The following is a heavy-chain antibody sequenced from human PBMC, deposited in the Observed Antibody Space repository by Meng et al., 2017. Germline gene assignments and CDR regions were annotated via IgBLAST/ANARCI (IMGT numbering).Heavy chain of an antibody. V-gene: IGHV1-69*01. CDR3: ARIWNSLKDYDY. Sequence: QVQVGESGAEVKKPGSSGKVSCKASGGTFSSYAISWVRQAPGQGLEWMGGIIPIFGTANYAQKFQGRVTITADESTSTAYMELSSLRSEDTAVYYCARIWNSLKDYDYWGQGTLVTVSS. CDR1: GGTFSSYA. D-gene: IGHD1-7*01. CDR2: IIPIFGTA. J-gene: IGHJ4*02.